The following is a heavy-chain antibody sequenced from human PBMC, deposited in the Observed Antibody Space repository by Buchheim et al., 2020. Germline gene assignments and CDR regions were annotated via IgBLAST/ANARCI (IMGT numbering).Heavy chain of an antibody. D-gene: IGHD3-22*01. CDR1: GASITSGNYY. CDR3: ARAIDYDSSGYYWFDP. CDR2: MFYTGNT. V-gene: IGHV4-30-4*01. J-gene: IGHJ5*02. Sequence: QVQLQESGPGLVKPSQTLSLTCTVSGASITSGNYYWSWIRQPPGKGLEWIGYMFYTGNTYYNPSLTSRVTISVDTSKKQLSLRLYSVTAADTAVYYCARAIDYDSSGYYWFDPWGQGTL.